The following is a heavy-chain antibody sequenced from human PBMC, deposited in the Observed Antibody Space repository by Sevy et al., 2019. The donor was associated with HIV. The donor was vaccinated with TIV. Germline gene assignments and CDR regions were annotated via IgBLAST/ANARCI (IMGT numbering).Heavy chain of an antibody. J-gene: IGHJ4*02. CDR3: ARWNGAPTLFAY. CDR1: GFTFGDYC. Sequence: GGSLRLSCTVSGFTFGDYCMSWVRQAPGKGLEWVAFLKSKAHGGTLDYAASVKGRFTFSRDDSKNIAHLQMNDLRTENSVIYYCARWNGAPTLFAYWRQGSLVTVSS. CDR2: LKSKAHGGTL. D-gene: IGHD1-1*01. V-gene: IGHV3-49*04.